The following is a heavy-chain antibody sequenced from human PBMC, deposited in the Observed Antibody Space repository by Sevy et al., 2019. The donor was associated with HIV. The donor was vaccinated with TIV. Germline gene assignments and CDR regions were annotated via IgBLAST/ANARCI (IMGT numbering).Heavy chain of an antibody. CDR1: GFTFSSYA. V-gene: IGHV3-30*18. Sequence: GGSLILSCTASGFTFSSYAMHRVRQAPGKGLEWVAAIPYDGSSKYYADSVKGRLTISRDNSKNTLYLQMNSLRAEDTALYYCAKGQTDYYDTSGPVDYWGQGTLVTVSS. J-gene: IGHJ4*02. D-gene: IGHD3-22*01. CDR2: IPYDGSSK. CDR3: AKGQTDYYDTSGPVDY.